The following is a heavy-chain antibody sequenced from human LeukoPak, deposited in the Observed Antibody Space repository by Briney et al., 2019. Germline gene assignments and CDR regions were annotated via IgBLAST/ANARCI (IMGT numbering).Heavy chain of an antibody. V-gene: IGHV1-69*13. D-gene: IGHD6-13*01. CDR1: GCPFSSYA. Sequence: ASVKVSCKASGCPFSSYAISWVRQAPGQGLAWMGGIIPIFGTPNYAQRFQGRVTITADESTSTAYMELSSLRSEDTAVYYCVREEGQQLELAYFQHWGQGTLVTVSS. J-gene: IGHJ1*01. CDR3: VREEGQQLELAYFQH. CDR2: IIPIFGTP.